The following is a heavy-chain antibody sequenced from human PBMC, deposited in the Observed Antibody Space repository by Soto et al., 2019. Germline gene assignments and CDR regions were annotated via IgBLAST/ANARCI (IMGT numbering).Heavy chain of an antibody. Sequence: SSVKVPCKASGYTFTRYTMNWVGQSPGQRLEWMGWINPDNGNTKSSQKFQDRVIITRDTSASTAYMDLSSVTPEDTAVYYCARMMASTGWYSLDYWGQGTLVTVSS. V-gene: IGHV1-3*01. CDR3: ARMMASTGWYSLDY. CDR1: GYTFTRYT. D-gene: IGHD6-19*01. J-gene: IGHJ4*02. CDR2: INPDNGNT.